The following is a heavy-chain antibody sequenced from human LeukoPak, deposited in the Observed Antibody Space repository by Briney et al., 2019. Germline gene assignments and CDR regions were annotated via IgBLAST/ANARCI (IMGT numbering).Heavy chain of an antibody. Sequence: SQTLSLTCTVSGGSISSGDYYWSWIRQPAGKGLEWIGRIYTSGSTNYNPSLKSRVTMSVDTSKNQFSLKLSSVTAADTAVYYCARSPYCSSTSCYYYYYMDVWGKGTTVTVSS. D-gene: IGHD2-2*01. CDR2: IYTSGST. CDR1: GGSISSGDYY. CDR3: ARSPYCSSTSCYYYYYMDV. J-gene: IGHJ6*03. V-gene: IGHV4-61*02.